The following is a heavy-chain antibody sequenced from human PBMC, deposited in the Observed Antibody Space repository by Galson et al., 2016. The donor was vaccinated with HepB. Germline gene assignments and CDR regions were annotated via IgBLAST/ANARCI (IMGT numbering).Heavy chain of an antibody. V-gene: IGHV4-34*01. CDR1: GGLFNDYY. Sequence: SETLSLTCGVYGGLFNDYYWSWIRQPPGRGLEWIGEINHSGSTNYNPSLKSRVTISVDTSKSQFALKLSSVTAADTAVYFCARVGRGGAYFYYFVFDVWGQGTTVTVSS. D-gene: IGHD3-16*01. CDR3: ARVGRGGAYFYYFVFDV. CDR2: INHSGST. J-gene: IGHJ6*02.